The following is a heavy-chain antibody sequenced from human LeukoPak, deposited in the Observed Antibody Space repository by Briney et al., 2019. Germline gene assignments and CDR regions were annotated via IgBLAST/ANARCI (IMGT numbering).Heavy chain of an antibody. J-gene: IGHJ3*02. CDR1: GFTFSSYW. CDR2: ISSSSSYI. Sequence: GGSLRLSCAASGFTFSSYWMNWVRQPPGKGLEWVSSISSSSSYIYYADSVKGRFTISRDNAKNSLYLQMNSLRAEDTAVYYCAGVDAWYYDFWIGYEEDAFDIWGQGTMVTVSS. V-gene: IGHV3-21*01. D-gene: IGHD3-3*01. CDR3: AGVDAWYYDFWIGYEEDAFDI.